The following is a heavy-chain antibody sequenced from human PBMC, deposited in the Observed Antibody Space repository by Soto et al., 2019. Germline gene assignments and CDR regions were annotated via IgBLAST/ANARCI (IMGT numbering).Heavy chain of an antibody. CDR3: ARVSGIYYYRMDV. Sequence: YYYSLCRQPPGKGLEWIGEINHSGSTNYNPSLKSRVTISVDTSKNQFSLKLSYVTAADTAVYYCARVSGIYYYRMDVWGQCSMVT. CDR2: INHSGST. J-gene: IGHJ6*02. D-gene: IGHD3-10*01. V-gene: IGHV4-34*01. CDR1: YY.